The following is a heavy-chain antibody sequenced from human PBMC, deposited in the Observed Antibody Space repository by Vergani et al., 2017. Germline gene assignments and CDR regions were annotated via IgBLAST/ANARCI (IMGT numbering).Heavy chain of an antibody. CDR3: ARQSSGYYYFLPNWFDP. Sequence: QVQLQESGPGLLKPSQTLSLTCTVSGGSVSSGGYYWSWIRQHPGKGLEWIGSIYYTGSTYYNPSLKSRVTISVDTSKNQFSLKLSSVTAADTAVYYCARQSSGYYYFLPNWFDPWGQGTLVTVSS. D-gene: IGHD3-22*01. CDR1: GGSVSSGGYY. V-gene: IGHV4-31*03. J-gene: IGHJ5*02. CDR2: IYYTGST.